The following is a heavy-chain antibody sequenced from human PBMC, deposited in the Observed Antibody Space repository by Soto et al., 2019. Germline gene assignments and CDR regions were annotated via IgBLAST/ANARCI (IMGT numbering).Heavy chain of an antibody. CDR2: IYYSGST. J-gene: IGHJ4*02. D-gene: IGHD3-22*01. Sequence: SETLSLTCTVSGGSISGYYWSWIRQPPGKGLEWIGYIYYSGSTSYNPSLKSRLTISVDTSKNQFSLRLTSVTAADTAVYYCCTDYYGRSGYYTFGYWGQGNLVTVS. CDR1: GGSISGYY. CDR3: CTDYYGRSGYYTFGY. V-gene: IGHV4-59*01.